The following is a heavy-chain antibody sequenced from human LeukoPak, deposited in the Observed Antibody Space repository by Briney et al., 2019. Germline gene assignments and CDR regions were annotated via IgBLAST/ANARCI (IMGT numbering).Heavy chain of an antibody. CDR1: GFTVSSNY. D-gene: IGHD6-13*01. CDR3: ARWGRSAAGNRFQH. J-gene: IGHJ1*01. CDR2: IYSGGST. Sequence: GGSLRLSCAASGFTVSSNYMSWVRQAPGKGLEWVSVIYSGGSTYYAGSVKGRFTISRDNSKNTLYLQMNSLRAEDTAVYYCARWGRSAAGNRFQHWGQGTLVTVSS. V-gene: IGHV3-53*01.